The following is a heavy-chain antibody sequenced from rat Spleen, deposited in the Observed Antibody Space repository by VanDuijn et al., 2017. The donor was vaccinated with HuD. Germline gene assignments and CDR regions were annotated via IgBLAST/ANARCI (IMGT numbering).Heavy chain of an antibody. CDR3: ARNPNNFFEY. D-gene: IGHD1-10*01. CDR2: ISYDGSST. Sequence: EVQLVESDGGLVQPGRSLKLSCAASGFTFSDYYMAWVRQAPTKGLEWVATISYDGSSTYYRDSVKGRFTISRDNAKSTLYLQMDSLRSEDTATYYGARNPNNFFEYWGQGVMVTVSS. J-gene: IGHJ2*01. V-gene: IGHV5-29*01. CDR1: GFTFSDYY.